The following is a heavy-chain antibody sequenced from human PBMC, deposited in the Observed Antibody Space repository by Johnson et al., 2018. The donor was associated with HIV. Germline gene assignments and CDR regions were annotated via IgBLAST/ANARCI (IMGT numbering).Heavy chain of an antibody. CDR1: GFTFDDYG. Sequence: VQLVESGGGVVRPGGSLRLSCAASGFTFDDYGMSWVRQVPGKGLESVSGISGSGGSTYYADSVKGRFTISRDNSKNTLYLQMNSLRADDTAVYYCARGSGGIVGAQDIWGQGTMVTVSS. V-gene: IGHV3-20*04. CDR2: ISGSGGST. CDR3: ARGSGGIVGAQDI. D-gene: IGHD1-26*01. J-gene: IGHJ3*02.